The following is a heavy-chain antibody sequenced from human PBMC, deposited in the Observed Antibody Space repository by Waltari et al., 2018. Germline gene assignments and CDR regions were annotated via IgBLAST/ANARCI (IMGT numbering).Heavy chain of an antibody. CDR2: RKPNSGNT. V-gene: IGHV1-8*01. Sequence: QVQLVQSGAEVKKPGASVKVSCKASGYTFTSYDINWVRQATGQGLEWMGWRKPNSGNTGYAKKFQGRVTMTSNTSISTAYMELSSLRSEDTAVYYCARGPSLRLGELSLDYWGQGTLVTVSS. D-gene: IGHD3-16*02. CDR3: ARGPSLRLGELSLDY. J-gene: IGHJ4*02. CDR1: GYTFTSYD.